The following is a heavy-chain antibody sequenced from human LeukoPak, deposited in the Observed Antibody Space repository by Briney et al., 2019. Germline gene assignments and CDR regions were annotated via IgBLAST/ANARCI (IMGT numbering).Heavy chain of an antibody. D-gene: IGHD3-16*01. J-gene: IGHJ6*03. CDR3: ARGGGLNYYYYYMDV. CDR2: IYYSGST. Sequence: SETLSLTCAVYGGSFNDYYWSWIRQPPGKGLEWIGYIYYSGSTNYNPSLKSRVTISVDTSKNQFSLKLSSVTAADTAVYYCARGGGLNYYYYYMDVWGEGTTVTISS. CDR1: GGSFNDYY. V-gene: IGHV4-59*01.